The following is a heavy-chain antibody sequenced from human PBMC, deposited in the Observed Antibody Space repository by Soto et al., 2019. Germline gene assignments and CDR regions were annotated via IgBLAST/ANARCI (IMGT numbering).Heavy chain of an antibody. Sequence: EVQLVESGGDLIKPGGSLRLSCAATDVTFTNAWMNWVRQAPGNGLEWVGRIKSKKDGGTADSAASVKGRFTISRDDSRNTVYLEMNNLKIEDTAMYYCARDYYTRFDYWGPGTLVTVSS. V-gene: IGHV3-15*07. CDR1: DVTFTNAW. J-gene: IGHJ4*02. CDR3: ARDYYTRFDY. D-gene: IGHD1-26*01. CDR2: IKSKKDGGTA.